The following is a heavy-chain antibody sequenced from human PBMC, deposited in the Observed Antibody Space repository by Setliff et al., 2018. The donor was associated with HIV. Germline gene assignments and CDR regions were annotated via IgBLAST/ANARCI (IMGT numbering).Heavy chain of an antibody. Sequence: SETLSLTCTVSGGSISSGGYYWSWIRQHPGKGLEWIGSIYFNGKTYNNPSLKSRVIMSVDRSRSQLSLKVNSVTAADTAVYYCAREGKTALVTKYFDYWGHGKLVTVSS. J-gene: IGHJ4*01. D-gene: IGHD5-18*01. CDR3: AREGKTALVTKYFDY. CDR2: IYFNGKT. CDR1: GGSISSGGYY. V-gene: IGHV4-39*07.